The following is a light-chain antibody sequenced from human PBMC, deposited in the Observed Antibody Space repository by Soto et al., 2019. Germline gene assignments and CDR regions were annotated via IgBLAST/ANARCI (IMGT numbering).Light chain of an antibody. CDR3: QQYGSSPPFA. V-gene: IGKV2D-29*01. CDR1: QSLLHSDGKTY. CDR2: EVS. Sequence: DIVMTQTPLSLSVTPGQPASISCKSSQSLLHSDGKTYLYWYLQKPGQPPQLLIYEVSNRFSGVPDRFSGSGSGTDFTLTISRLEPEDFALYYCQQYGSSPPFAFGGGTKIEIK. J-gene: IGKJ4*01.